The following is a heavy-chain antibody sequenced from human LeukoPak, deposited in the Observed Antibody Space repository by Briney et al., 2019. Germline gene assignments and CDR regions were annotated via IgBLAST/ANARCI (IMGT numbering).Heavy chain of an antibody. CDR3: ARARESYSDYFDY. J-gene: IGHJ4*02. CDR1: GFTVSSNY. V-gene: IGHV3-53*04. D-gene: IGHD1-26*01. Sequence: AGGFLRLSCAASGFTVSSNYMSWVRQAPGKGLEWVSVIYSGGSTYYADSVKGRFTISRHNSKNTLYLQMNSLRAEDTAVYYCARARESYSDYFDYWGQGTLVTVSS. CDR2: IYSGGST.